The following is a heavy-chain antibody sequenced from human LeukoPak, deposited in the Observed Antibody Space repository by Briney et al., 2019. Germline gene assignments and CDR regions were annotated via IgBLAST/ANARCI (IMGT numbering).Heavy chain of an antibody. CDR3: ARGDCSGVSCYSVDS. D-gene: IGHD2-15*01. CDR2: INPNIGGT. CDR1: GYIFTASY. V-gene: IGHV1-2*02. Sequence: ASVKVSCKASGYIFTASYIHWVRQAPRQVLEWMGWINPNIGGTSFAKKFQGRVTLTRDTSITTTYLELTGLRSDDTAVYFCARGDCSGVSCYSVDSWGQEPWTPSPQ. J-gene: IGHJ5*01.